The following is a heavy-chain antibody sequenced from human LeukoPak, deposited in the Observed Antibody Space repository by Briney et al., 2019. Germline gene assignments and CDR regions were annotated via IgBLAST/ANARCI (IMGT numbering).Heavy chain of an antibody. J-gene: IGHJ4*02. CDR1: GGSVSSGSYY. Sequence: SETLSLTCTVSGGSVSSGSYYWSWIRQPPGKGLEWIGEINQSGSTNYNPSLKSRVTISVDTSKNQFSLKLSSVTAADTAVYYCARGGRIIPLGYWGQGTLVTVSS. V-gene: IGHV4-61*01. D-gene: IGHD2-15*01. CDR3: ARGGRIIPLGY. CDR2: INQSGST.